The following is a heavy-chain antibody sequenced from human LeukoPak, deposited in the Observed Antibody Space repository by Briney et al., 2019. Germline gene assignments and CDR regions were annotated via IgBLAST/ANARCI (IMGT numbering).Heavy chain of an antibody. Sequence: GGSLRLSCAASGFTFDDYGMSWVRQAPGKGLEWVSAISGSGGSTYYADSVKGRFTISRDNSKNTLYLQMNSLRAEDTAVYYCARDPGGWVAGSSSWGQGTLVTVSS. CDR3: ARDPGGWVAGSSS. D-gene: IGHD6-19*01. J-gene: IGHJ5*02. CDR1: GFTFDDYG. CDR2: ISGSGGST. V-gene: IGHV3-23*01.